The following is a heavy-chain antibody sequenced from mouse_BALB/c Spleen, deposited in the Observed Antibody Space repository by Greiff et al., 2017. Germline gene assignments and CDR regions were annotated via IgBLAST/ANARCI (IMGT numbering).Heavy chain of an antibody. CDR2: IDPENGDT. J-gene: IGHJ1*01. V-gene: IGHV14-4*02. CDR3: HACGSRYFEV. Sequence: EVQLQESGAELVRSGASVKLSCTASGFNFNGYYMHWVKQSPEQGLEWIGWIDPENGDTEYAPTFQGQATMTADTSSNTAYLQLSSLTSEDTAVYYCHACGSRYFEVWGAGTTVTVSS. D-gene: IGHD1-1*01. CDR1: GFNFNGYY.